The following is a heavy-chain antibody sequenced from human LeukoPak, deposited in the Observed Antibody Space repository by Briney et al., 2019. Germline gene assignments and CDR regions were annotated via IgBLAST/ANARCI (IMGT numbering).Heavy chain of an antibody. J-gene: IGHJ5*02. CDR2: IYSGGST. Sequence: PGGSLRLSCAASGFTFSSYWMSWVRQAPGKGLEWVSVIYSGGSTYYADSVKGRFTISRDNSKNTLYLQMNSLRAEDTAVYYCARTGYANNWFDPWGQGTLVTVSS. CDR3: ARTGYANNWFDP. CDR1: GFTFSSYW. V-gene: IGHV3-53*01. D-gene: IGHD3-9*01.